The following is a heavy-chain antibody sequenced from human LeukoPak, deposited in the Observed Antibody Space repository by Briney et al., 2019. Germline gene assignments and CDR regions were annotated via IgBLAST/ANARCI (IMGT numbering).Heavy chain of an antibody. D-gene: IGHD6-13*01. V-gene: IGHV3-33*01. CDR2: IWYDGSNK. Sequence: PGGSLRLSCAESGSTFSSYGMHWVRQTPGKGLEWVAVIWYDGSNKYYADSVKGRFTISRDNSKNTLYLQMNSLRAEDTAVYYCARDVEDSSSWYVGYYYYGMDVWGQGTTVTVSS. CDR3: ARDVEDSSSWYVGYYYYGMDV. J-gene: IGHJ6*02. CDR1: GSTFSSYG.